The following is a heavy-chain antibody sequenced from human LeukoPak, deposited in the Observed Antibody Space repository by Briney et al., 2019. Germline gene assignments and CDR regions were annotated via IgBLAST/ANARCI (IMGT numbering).Heavy chain of an antibody. CDR2: IHYTGPT. D-gene: IGHD2-15*01. V-gene: IGHV4-59*01. Sequence: KTSETLSLTCTVSGDSISGKYWSWIRQPPGKGLDWIGYIHYTGPTNYSPPLKSRATILVDTSKKQFSLRLTSVTAEDTAVYYCARGGWSLDYWGQGILVTVSS. CDR3: ARGGWSLDY. CDR1: GDSISGKY. J-gene: IGHJ4*02.